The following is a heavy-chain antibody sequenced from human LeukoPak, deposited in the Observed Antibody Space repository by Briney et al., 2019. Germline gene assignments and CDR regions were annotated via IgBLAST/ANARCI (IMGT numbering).Heavy chain of an antibody. CDR1: GGSLSSYY. CDR3: ARGSSSWYKVAQD. J-gene: IGHJ4*02. D-gene: IGHD6-13*01. CDR2: IYYSGST. V-gene: IGHV4-59*01. Sequence: SETLSLTCTVSGGSLSSYYWSWIRQPPGKGLEWIGYIYYSGSTNYNPSLKSRVTISVDTSKNQFSLKLSSVTAADTAVYYCARGSSSWYKVAQDWGQGTLVTVSS.